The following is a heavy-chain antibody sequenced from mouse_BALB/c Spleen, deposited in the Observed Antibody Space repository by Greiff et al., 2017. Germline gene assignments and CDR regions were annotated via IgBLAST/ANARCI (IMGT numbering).Heavy chain of an antibody. V-gene: IGHV1S22*01. J-gene: IGHJ1*01. D-gene: IGHD1-1*01. Sequence: LQQPGSELVRPGASVKLSCKASGYTFTSYWMHWVKQRHGQGLEWIGYIYPGSGSTNYDEKFKSKGTLTVDTSSSTAYMHLSSLTSEDSAVYYCTRDYYGSSYQSPYWYFDVWGAGTTVTVSS. CDR1: GYTFTSYW. CDR3: TRDYYGSSYQSPYWYFDV. CDR2: IYPGSGST.